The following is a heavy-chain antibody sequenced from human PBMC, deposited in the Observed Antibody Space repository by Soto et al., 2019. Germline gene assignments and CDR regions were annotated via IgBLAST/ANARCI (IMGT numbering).Heavy chain of an antibody. Sequence: PSETLSLTCSVSGEYISSGYYWGWIRQPPGRGLEWIGSIYHNGKTYYNPSPKSRVTISVDTSKNQLSLKVTSGTAADTALYYCARARMIVVNYGLDVWGQGTTVTVSS. CDR3: ARARMIVVNYGLDV. CDR1: GEYISSGYY. V-gene: IGHV4-38-2*02. D-gene: IGHD3-22*01. CDR2: IYHNGKT. J-gene: IGHJ6*02.